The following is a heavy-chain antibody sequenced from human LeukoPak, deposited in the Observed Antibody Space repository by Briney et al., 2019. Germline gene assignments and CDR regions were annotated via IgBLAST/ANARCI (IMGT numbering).Heavy chain of an antibody. CDR3: AGYCSSTSCYSSPNWFDP. J-gene: IGHJ5*02. D-gene: IGHD2-2*01. CDR1: GFTFSSYG. Sequence: GRSLRLSCAAPGFTFSSYGMSWVRQAPGKGLEWISGISGSGGNTYYADSVKGRFTISRDNSKNTLYLQMNSLRAEDTAVYYCAGYCSSTSCYSSPNWFDPWGQGTLVTVSS. V-gene: IGHV3-23*01. CDR2: ISGSGGNT.